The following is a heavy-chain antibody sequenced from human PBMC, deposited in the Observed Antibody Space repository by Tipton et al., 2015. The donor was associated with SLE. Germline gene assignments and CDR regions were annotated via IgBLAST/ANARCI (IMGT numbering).Heavy chain of an antibody. Sequence: QVQLVQSGAEVKKPGSSVRVSCKASGGTFSNYAITWVRQAPGQGLEWMGWISAYTGNTNYAQKFQGRVTMTTDTSTSTAYMELGSLRSDDTAVYYCATRRRRDGSQFDYWGQGTLVTVSS. V-gene: IGHV1-18*01. CDR3: ATRRRRDGSQFDY. CDR2: ISAYTGNT. CDR1: GGTFSNYA. D-gene: IGHD5-24*01. J-gene: IGHJ4*02.